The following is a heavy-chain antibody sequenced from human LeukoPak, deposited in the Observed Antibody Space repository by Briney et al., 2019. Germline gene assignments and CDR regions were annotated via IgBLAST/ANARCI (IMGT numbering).Heavy chain of an antibody. Sequence: SSETLSLTCTVSGVSIRTGNYFWSWIRQHPGKGLEWIGYISYSGRTHYNPSVKGRITISVDTSKNQFSLRLSSVTAADTAVYYCARDRDYGLDFWGQGTLVTVSS. CDR1: GVSIRTGNYF. CDR2: ISYSGRT. CDR3: ARDRDYGLDF. J-gene: IGHJ4*02. V-gene: IGHV4-31*03. D-gene: IGHD4-17*01.